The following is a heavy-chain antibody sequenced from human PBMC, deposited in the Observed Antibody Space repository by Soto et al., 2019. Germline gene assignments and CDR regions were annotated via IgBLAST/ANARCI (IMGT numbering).Heavy chain of an antibody. J-gene: IGHJ4*02. CDR3: ARHVSGYSGYDDY. CDR1: GGSISSSSYY. CDR2: IYYSGST. D-gene: IGHD5-12*01. Sequence: QLQLQESGPGLVKPSETLSLTCTVSGGSISSSSYYWGWIRQPPGKGLEWVGSIYYSGSTYYNPSLKSRVTISVHPSKNHFSLKLSSVTAADTAVYYCARHVSGYSGYDDYWGQGTLVTVSS. V-gene: IGHV4-39*01.